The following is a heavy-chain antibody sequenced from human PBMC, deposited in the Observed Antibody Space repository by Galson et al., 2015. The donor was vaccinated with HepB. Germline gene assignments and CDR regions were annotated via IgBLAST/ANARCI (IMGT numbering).Heavy chain of an antibody. CDR1: GFTFSNAW. Sequence: SLRLSCAASGFTFSNAWMSWVRQAPGKGLEWVGRIKSKTDGGTTDYAAPVKGRFTISRDDSKNTLYLQMNSLKTEDTAVYYCTTENGETGDPYFDYWGQGTLVTVSS. CDR3: TTENGETGDPYFDY. D-gene: IGHD7-27*01. V-gene: IGHV3-15*01. J-gene: IGHJ4*02. CDR2: IKSKTDGGTT.